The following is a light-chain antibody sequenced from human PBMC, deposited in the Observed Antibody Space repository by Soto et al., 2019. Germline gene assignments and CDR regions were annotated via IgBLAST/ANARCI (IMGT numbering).Light chain of an antibody. Sequence: SVLTQPASVSGSPGQSITISCTGTSSDVGGYNYVSWYQQHPGKAPKLMIYEVSNRPSGVSNRFSGYKSGNTASLTISGVQAEVEADYYCSSYTSCITLGNVF. J-gene: IGLJ2*01. CDR1: SSDVGGYNY. V-gene: IGLV2-14*01. CDR3: SSYTSCITLGNV. CDR2: EVS.